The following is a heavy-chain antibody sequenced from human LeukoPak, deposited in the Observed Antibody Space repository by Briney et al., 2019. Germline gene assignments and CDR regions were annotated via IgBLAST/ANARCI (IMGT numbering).Heavy chain of an antibody. V-gene: IGHV1-2*02. CDR3: ARVPRAAGSCCHYFDY. D-gene: IGHD2-15*01. CDR2: INPNSGGT. CDR1: GYTFTGYY. Sequence: ASVKVSCKASGYTFTGYYMHWVRQAPGQGLEWMGWINPNSGGTNYAQKFQGRVTMTRDTSISTAYMELSRLRSGDTAVYYCARVPRAAGSCCHYFDYWGQGALVTVSS. J-gene: IGHJ4*02.